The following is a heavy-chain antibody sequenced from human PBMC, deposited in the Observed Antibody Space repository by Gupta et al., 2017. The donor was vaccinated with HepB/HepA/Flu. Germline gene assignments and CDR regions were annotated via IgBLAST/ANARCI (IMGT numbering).Heavy chain of an antibody. Sequence: GLEWMGWISAYNGNTNYAQKLQGRVTMTTDTSTSTAYMELRSLRSDDTAVYYCASLSRWELGEYYYYYMDVWGKGTTVTVSS. D-gene: IGHD1-26*01. J-gene: IGHJ6*03. V-gene: IGHV1-18*01. CDR2: ISAYNGNT. CDR3: ASLSRWELGEYYYYYMDV.